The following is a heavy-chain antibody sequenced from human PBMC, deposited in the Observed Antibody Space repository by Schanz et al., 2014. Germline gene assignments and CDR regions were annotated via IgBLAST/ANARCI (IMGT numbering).Heavy chain of an antibody. CDR3: ARAKRFGDMDV. Sequence: QVQLIQSGAEVKKPGASVKVSCTASGYTFTSYGINWVRQAPGQGLEWMGRIIPILGIANYAQNFQGRVTITADKSTSTAYMELTSLRSEDTAVYYCARAKRFGDMDVWGQGTTVTVSS. D-gene: IGHD3-10*01. CDR2: IIPILGIA. V-gene: IGHV1-69*09. J-gene: IGHJ6*02. CDR1: GYTFTSYG.